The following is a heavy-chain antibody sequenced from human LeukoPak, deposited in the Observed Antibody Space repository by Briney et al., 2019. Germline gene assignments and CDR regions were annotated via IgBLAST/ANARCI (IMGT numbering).Heavy chain of an antibody. J-gene: IGHJ5*02. CDR3: AKGRNWFGP. V-gene: IGHV4-4*08. CDR2: IYTAGTT. CDR1: GDSLSGHY. Sequence: SETLSLTCSVSGDSLSGHYWTWIRQTPGEGLQWIGYIYTAGTTKYNPSFKSRVTISIDMSQSQFSLTLDSVTAADTAVHFCAKGRNWFGPWGQGTLVTVSS.